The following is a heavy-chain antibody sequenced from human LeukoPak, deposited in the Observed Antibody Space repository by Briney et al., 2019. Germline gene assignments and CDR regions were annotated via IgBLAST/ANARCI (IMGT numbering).Heavy chain of an antibody. J-gene: IGHJ4*02. CDR3: AGRDWSCGKWHFGGADPFDY. CDR2: FYSGGKT. D-gene: IGHD2-15*01. CDR1: GFTVSSSY. V-gene: IGHV3-53*01. Sequence: GGSLRLSCAASGFTVSSSYMSWVRQAPGKGLEWVAVFYSGGKTYYTDSVKGRFTISRDNSKNTLYLQMNSLRAEDTAVYYCAGRDWSCGKWHFGGADPFDYWGQGTLVTVSS.